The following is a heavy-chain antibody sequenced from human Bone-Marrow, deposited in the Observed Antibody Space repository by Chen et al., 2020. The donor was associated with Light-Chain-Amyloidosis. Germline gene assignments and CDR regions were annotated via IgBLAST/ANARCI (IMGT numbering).Heavy chain of an antibody. CDR3: ARRRDGYNFDY. CDR1: GYTFPNYW. J-gene: IGHJ4*02. D-gene: IGHD5-12*01. CDR2: IYPDDSDA. V-gene: IGHV5-51*01. Sequence: EVQLEQSGPEVKKPGESLKNSCKGSGYTFPNYWIGWVRQMPGKGLEWMGVIYPDDSDARYSPSLEGQVTISADKSITTAYLQWRSLKASDTAMYYCARRRDGYNFDYWGQGTLVTVSS.